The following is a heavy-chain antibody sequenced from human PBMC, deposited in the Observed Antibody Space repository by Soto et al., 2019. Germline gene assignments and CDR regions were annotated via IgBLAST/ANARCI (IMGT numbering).Heavy chain of an antibody. CDR1: GGSFSGYY. D-gene: IGHD4-17*01. J-gene: IGHJ4*02. V-gene: IGHV4-34*01. CDR3: ARAAYGDRASFDY. CDR2: INHSGST. Sequence: SSETLSLTCAVYGGSFSGYYWSWIRQPPGKGLEWIGEINHSGSTNYNPSLKSRVTISVDTSKNQFSLKLSSVTAADTAVYYCARAAYGDRASFDYWGQGTLVTVSS.